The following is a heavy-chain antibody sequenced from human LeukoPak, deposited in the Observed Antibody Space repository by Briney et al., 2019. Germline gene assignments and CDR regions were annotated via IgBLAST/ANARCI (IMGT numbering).Heavy chain of an antibody. V-gene: IGHV4-39*01. CDR1: GGSISSSSYH. CDR3: ARRLYYYDSSDSYTDY. Sequence: PSETLSLTCTVSGGSISSSSYHWGWIRQPPGKGLEWIGSIYYTGNTYYNPSLKSRVTISIDTSKNQFSLKLTSVTAADTAVYHCARRLYYYDSSDSYTDYWGQGTLVTVSS. D-gene: IGHD3-22*01. CDR2: IYYTGNT. J-gene: IGHJ4*02.